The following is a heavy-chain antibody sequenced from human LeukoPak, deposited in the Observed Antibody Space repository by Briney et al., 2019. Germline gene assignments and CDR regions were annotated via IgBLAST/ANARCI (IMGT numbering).Heavy chain of an antibody. D-gene: IGHD5-12*01. CDR3: ARDPPRVVLRLSDY. V-gene: IGHV3-7*01. Sequence: GGSLRLSCAASGFTFSSYWMSWVRQAPGKGLEWVANIKQDGSEKYYVDSVKGRFTISRDNAKNSLYLQMNSLRAEDTAVYYCARDPPRVVLRLSDYWGQGTLVTVSS. CDR1: GFTFSSYW. J-gene: IGHJ4*02. CDR2: IKQDGSEK.